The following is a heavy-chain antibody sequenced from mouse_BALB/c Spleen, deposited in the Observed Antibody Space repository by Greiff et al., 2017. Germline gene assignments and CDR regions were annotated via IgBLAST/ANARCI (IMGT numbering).Heavy chain of an antibody. J-gene: IGHJ3*01. D-gene: IGHD1-2*01. CDR3: ARRTTAYGWFAY. V-gene: IGHV2-6-4*01. CDR1: GFSLSRYS. CDR2: IWGGGST. Sequence: QVQLQQSGPGLVAPSQSLSITCTVSGFSLSRYSVHWVRQPPGKGLEWLGRIWGGGSTDYNSALKSRLSISEDNSKSQVFLKMNSLQTDDTAMYYCARRTTAYGWFAYWGQGTLVTVSA.